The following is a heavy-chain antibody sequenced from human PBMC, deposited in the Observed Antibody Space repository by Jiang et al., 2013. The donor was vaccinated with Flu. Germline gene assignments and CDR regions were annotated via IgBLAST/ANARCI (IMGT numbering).Heavy chain of an antibody. Sequence: GAEVKKPGESLKISCKGSGYSFTSYWIGWVRQMPGKGLEWMGIIYPGDSDTRYSPSFQGQVTISADKSISTAYLQWSSLKASDTAMYYCARGYYYDSSGYYPGSDAFDIWGQGTMVTVSS. CDR3: ARGYYYDSSGYYPGSDAFDI. CDR2: IYPGDSDT. J-gene: IGHJ3*02. CDR1: GYSFTSYW. D-gene: IGHD3-22*01. V-gene: IGHV5-51*01.